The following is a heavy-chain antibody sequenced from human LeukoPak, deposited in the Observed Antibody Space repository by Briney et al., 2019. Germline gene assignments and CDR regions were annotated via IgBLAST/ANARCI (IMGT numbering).Heavy chain of an antibody. Sequence: PGGSLRLSCAASGFTFSSYGMHWVRQAPGKGLEWVAVIWYDGSDKYYADSVKGRFTISRDNSKNTLHLQMNSLRAEDTAVYYCAKDKDYGYYMDVWGKGTTVTVSS. CDR1: GFTFSSYG. CDR2: IWYDGSDK. J-gene: IGHJ6*03. CDR3: AKDKDYGYYMDV. V-gene: IGHV3-33*06. D-gene: IGHD3-16*01.